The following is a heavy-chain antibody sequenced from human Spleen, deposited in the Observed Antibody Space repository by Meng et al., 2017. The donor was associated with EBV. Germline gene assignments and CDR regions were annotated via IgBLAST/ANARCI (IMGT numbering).Heavy chain of an antibody. CDR2: SSPYNGNT. Sequence: QVQLVQSGTEVNKPGASVKVSCKASAYTFSDYDIIWVRQAPGRGLEWMGWSSPYNGNTKYAQKLQDRVTMTTDTSTSTAYMELRSLRSDDTAIYYCARRRLDDSSGYYVDYWGQGTLVTASS. J-gene: IGHJ4*02. CDR3: ARRRLDDSSGYYVDY. D-gene: IGHD3-22*01. CDR1: AYTFSDYD. V-gene: IGHV1-18*01.